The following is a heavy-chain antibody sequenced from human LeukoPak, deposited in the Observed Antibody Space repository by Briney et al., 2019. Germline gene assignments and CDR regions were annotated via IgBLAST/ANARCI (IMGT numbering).Heavy chain of an antibody. CDR2: IIPILGIA. CDR3: ARAYHYYDSSGYYFFSYFDY. CDR1: GGTFSSYA. D-gene: IGHD3-22*01. J-gene: IGHJ4*02. V-gene: IGHV1-69*04. Sequence: SVKVSCKASGGTFSSYAISWVRQAPGQGLELMGRIIPILGIANYAQKFQGRVTITADKSTSTAYMELSSLRSDDTAVYYCARAYHYYDSSGYYFFSYFDYWGQGTLVTVSS.